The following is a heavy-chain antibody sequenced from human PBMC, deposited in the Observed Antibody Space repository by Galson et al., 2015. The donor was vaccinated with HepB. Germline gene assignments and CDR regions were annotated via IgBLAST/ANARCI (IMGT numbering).Heavy chain of an antibody. CDR3: ARDDYGSGVGDY. CDR2: IIPIFGTA. D-gene: IGHD3-10*01. J-gene: IGHJ4*02. Sequence: SVKVSCKASGGTFSSYAISWVRQAPGQGLEWMGGIIPIFGTANYAQKFQGRVTITADESTSTAYMELSSLRSEDTAVYYCARDDYGSGVGDYWGQGTLVTVSS. V-gene: IGHV1-69*13. CDR1: GGTFSSYA.